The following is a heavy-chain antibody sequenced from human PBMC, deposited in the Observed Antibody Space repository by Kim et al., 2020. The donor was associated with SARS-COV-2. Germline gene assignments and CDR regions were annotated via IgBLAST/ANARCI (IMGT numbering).Heavy chain of an antibody. V-gene: IGHV4-4*07. Sequence: SETLSLTCTVSGGSISSYYWSWIRQPAGKGLEWIGPIYTSGSTNYNPSLKSRVTMSVDTSKNQFSLKLTSVTAADTAVYYCARDGAGYSSGWYAGAPPVRAFAIWGQGTMVTVAS. CDR3: ARDGAGYSSGWYAGAPPVRAFAI. CDR2: IYTSGST. D-gene: IGHD6-19*01. J-gene: IGHJ3*02. CDR1: GGSISSYY.